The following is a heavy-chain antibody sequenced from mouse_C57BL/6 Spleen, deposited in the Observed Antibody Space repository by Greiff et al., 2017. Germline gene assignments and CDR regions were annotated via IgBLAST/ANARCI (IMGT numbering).Heavy chain of an antibody. D-gene: IGHD1-1*01. J-gene: IGHJ4*01. CDR1: GYTFTSYW. CDR3: ARKGTVVAPYYAMDY. CDR2: IDPSDSYT. V-gene: IGHV1-50*01. Sequence: QVQLQQPGAELVKPGASVKLSCKASGYTFTSYWMQWVKQRPGQGLEWIGEIDPSDSYTNYNQKFKGKATLTVDTSSSTAYMQLSSLTSEDSAVYYCARKGTVVAPYYAMDYWGQGTSVTVSS.